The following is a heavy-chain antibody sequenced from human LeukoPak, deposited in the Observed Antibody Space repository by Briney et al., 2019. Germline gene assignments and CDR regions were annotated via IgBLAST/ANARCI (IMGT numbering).Heavy chain of an antibody. CDR1: GFTFDDYA. D-gene: IGHD5-18*01. CDR3: ARGYSYGYFDY. Sequence: PGRSLRLSCAASGFTFDDYAMHWVRQAPGKGLEWVSGISWNSGSTYYADSVKGRFTISRDNSKNTPYLQMNSLRAEDTAVYYCARGYSYGYFDYWGQGTLVTVSS. CDR2: ISWNSGST. J-gene: IGHJ4*02. V-gene: IGHV3-9*01.